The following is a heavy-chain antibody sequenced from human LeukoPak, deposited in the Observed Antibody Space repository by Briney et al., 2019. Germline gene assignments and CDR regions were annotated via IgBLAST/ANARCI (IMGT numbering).Heavy chain of an antibody. CDR1: GGTFSSYA. Sequence: SVKVSCKASGGTFSSYAISWVRQAPGQGLEWMEGIIPIFGTANYAQKFQGRVTITTDESTSTAYMELSSLRSEDTAVYYYASGDGSGWYSFDYWGQGTLVTVSS. V-gene: IGHV1-69*05. CDR3: ASGDGSGWYSFDY. D-gene: IGHD6-19*01. CDR2: IIPIFGTA. J-gene: IGHJ4*02.